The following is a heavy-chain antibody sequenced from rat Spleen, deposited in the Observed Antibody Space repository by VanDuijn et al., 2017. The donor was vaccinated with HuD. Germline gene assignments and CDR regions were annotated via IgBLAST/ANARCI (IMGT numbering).Heavy chain of an antibody. CDR3: ARHEGNSGYYSDY. CDR2: IIYDGSRT. D-gene: IGHD4-3*01. CDR1: GFTFSDYN. J-gene: IGHJ2*01. Sequence: EVQLVESGGGLVQPGRSLKLSCAASGFTFSDYNMAWVRQAPKKGLEWVATIIYDGSRTYYRDSVKGRFTISRDNAKSTLYLQMASLRSEDTATYYCARHEGNSGYYSDYWGQGVMVTVSS. V-gene: IGHV5S10*01.